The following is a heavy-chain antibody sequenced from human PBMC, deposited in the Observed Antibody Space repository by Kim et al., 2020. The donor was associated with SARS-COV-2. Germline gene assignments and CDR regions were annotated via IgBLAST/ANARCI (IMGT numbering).Heavy chain of an antibody. Sequence: SETLSLTCAVYGGSFSGYYWSWIRQPPGKGLEWIGEINHSGSTNYNPSLKSRVTISVDTSKNQFSLKLSSVTAADTAVYYCARGQGITGPDYWGQGTLVTVSS. CDR2: INHSGST. J-gene: IGHJ4*02. CDR3: ARGQGITGPDY. V-gene: IGHV4-34*01. CDR1: GGSFSGYY. D-gene: IGHD1-20*01.